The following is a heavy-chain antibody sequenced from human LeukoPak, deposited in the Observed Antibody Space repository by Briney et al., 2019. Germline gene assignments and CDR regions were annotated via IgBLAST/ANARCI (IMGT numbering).Heavy chain of an antibody. V-gene: IGHV3-9*01. CDR3: AKDKHSSSWYYFDY. D-gene: IGHD6-13*01. J-gene: IGHJ4*02. CDR1: GFTFDDYA. Sequence: GRSLRLSCAASGFTFDDYAMHWVRQAPGKGLEWVSGISWNSGSIGYADSVKGRFTISREHAKNSLYLQMNSLRAEDTALYYCAKDKHSSSWYYFDYWGQGTLVTVSS. CDR2: ISWNSGSI.